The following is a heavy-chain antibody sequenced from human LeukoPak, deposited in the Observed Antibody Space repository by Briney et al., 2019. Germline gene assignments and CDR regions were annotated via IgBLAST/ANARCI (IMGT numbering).Heavy chain of an antibody. CDR3: ARVGESGSFDY. D-gene: IGHD1-26*01. V-gene: IGHV3-7*01. Sequence: PGGSLRLSCAASGFTFSSYWMSWVRQAPGKGLEWVANIKQDGSEKYYVDSVKGRFTISRDNFKSTLSLQMGSLRAEDMAVYYCARVGESGSFDYWGQGTLVTVSS. J-gene: IGHJ4*02. CDR2: IKQDGSEK. CDR1: GFTFSSYW.